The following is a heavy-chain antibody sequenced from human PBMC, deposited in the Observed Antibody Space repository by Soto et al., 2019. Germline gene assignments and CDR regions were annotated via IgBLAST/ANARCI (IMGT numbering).Heavy chain of an antibody. CDR2: IYCIGST. CDR1: GGSISSYY. CDR3: ARGRDGYNWYNWFDP. Sequence: SETLSLTCTVSGGSISSYYWSWIRQPPGKGLECIGYIYCIGSTNYNPSPKSRVTISVDTSKNQFSLKLSSVTAAYTAVYYCARGRDGYNWYNWFDPWGQGTLVTVS. V-gene: IGHV4-59*01. D-gene: IGHD5-12*01. J-gene: IGHJ5*02.